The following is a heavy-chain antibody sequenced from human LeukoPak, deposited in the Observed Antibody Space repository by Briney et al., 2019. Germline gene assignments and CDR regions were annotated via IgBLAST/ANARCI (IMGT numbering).Heavy chain of an antibody. CDR1: EFSFETYW. V-gene: IGHV3-7*01. Sequence: GGSLRLSCVALEFSFETYWMSWVRQAPGKRPEWVANINEDGSEKHYVGSVRGRFTISRDNADNSLHLQMNSLRPEDMAVYYCARGETMDVWGKGTTVTVSS. CDR2: INEDGSEK. CDR3: ARGETMDV. D-gene: IGHD5-24*01. J-gene: IGHJ6*03.